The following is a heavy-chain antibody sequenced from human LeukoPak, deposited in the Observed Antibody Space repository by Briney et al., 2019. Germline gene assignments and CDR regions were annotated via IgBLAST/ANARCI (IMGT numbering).Heavy chain of an antibody. CDR2: LYGSGGVT. CDR1: GFTFSYYA. D-gene: IGHD6-25*01. J-gene: IGHJ4*02. V-gene: IGHV3-23*01. CDR3: AKARGPAATHPDY. Sequence: GGSLRLSCAASGFTFSYYAMTWVRQAPGKGLEWVSALYGSGGVTFYADSVKGRFTISRDDSKNTLYLQMNSLRAEDGAVYYCAKARGPAATHPDYWGQGTLVTVSS.